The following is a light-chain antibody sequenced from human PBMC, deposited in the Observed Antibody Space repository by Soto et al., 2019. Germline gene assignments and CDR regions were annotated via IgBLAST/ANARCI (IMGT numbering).Light chain of an antibody. J-gene: IGLJ1*01. CDR2: DVS. CDR1: SSDVGGSDH. V-gene: IGLV2-14*03. CDR3: NSYPSSSTHV. Sequence: QLVLTQPASVSGSPGQSITVSCTGTSSDVGGSDHVNWYQQHPGKAPKLMIFDVSNRPSGVSTRFSGSKSGNAASLTISGLQAEVEADYYSNSYPSSSTHVFGTGTKLTVL.